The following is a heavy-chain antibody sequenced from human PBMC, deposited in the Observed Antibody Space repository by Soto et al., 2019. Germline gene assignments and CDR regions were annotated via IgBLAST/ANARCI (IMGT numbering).Heavy chain of an antibody. CDR2: INHSGST. J-gene: IGHJ4*02. CDR1: GGSFRGYY. CDR3: ARGPRTEVFLEWNGLTGSDLDY. V-gene: IGHV4-34*01. Sequence: TSETQSLTCAVYGGSFRGYYWTWIRQPPGTGLEWIGEINHSGSTNYNPSLKSRVTISVDTSKNQFSLKLSSVTAADTAVYYCARGPRTEVFLEWNGLTGSDLDYWGQGTLVTVSS. D-gene: IGHD3-3*01.